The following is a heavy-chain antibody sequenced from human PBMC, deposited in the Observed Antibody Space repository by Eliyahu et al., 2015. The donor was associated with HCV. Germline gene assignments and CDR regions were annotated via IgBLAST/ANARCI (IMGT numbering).Heavy chain of an antibody. V-gene: IGHV1-46*03. CDR2: STPGGST. CDR3: ARGDGDYVWGSYRLYFDY. Sequence: QVQLVQSGAEVKKPGASVKVSCKASGYTFTSYYMHWVRQAPGQRAWVVGNISTPGGSTSYAQKFQGRVTMTRDTSTSTVYMELSSLRSEDTAVYYCARGDGDYVWGSYRLYFDYWGQGTLVTVSS. CDR1: GYTFTSYY. D-gene: IGHD3-16*02. J-gene: IGHJ4*02.